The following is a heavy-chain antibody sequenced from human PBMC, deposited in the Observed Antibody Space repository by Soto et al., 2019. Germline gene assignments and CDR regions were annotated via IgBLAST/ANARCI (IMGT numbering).Heavy chain of an antibody. D-gene: IGHD6-19*01. V-gene: IGHV3-7*03. CDR1: GFTFRSSW. Sequence: PGGSLRLSCAASGFTFRSSWMSWVRLPPGNGLEWVANIKDDGRETYYVDSVKGRFTISRDNSKNSLYLQMSDLRVDDTAIYYWVHPHAARGWYEGSGYWGRGTGVTVSS. CDR2: IKDDGRET. J-gene: IGHJ4*02. CDR3: VHPHAARGWYEGSGY.